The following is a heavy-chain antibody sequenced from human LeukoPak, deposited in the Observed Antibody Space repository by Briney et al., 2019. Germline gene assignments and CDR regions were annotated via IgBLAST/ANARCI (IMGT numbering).Heavy chain of an antibody. V-gene: IGHV1-8*01. CDR3: AKLYDYGDYVLD. CDR1: GYTFTSYD. D-gene: IGHD4-17*01. J-gene: IGHJ4*02. Sequence: ASVKVSCKASGYTFTSYDINWVRQATGQGLEWMGWMNPNSGNTGYAQKFQGRVTMTRNTSISTAYMELSSLRSEDTAVYYCAKLYDYGDYVLDWGQGTLVTVSS. CDR2: MNPNSGNT.